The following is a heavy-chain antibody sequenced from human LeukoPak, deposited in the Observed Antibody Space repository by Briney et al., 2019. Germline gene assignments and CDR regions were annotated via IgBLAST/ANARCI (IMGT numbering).Heavy chain of an antibody. CDR3: AKDGDGSSPPFDY. Sequence: GGSLRLSCVASGFTFTTYWMSWVCQAPGKGLEWVAIINQDGSEKYYVDSVKGRFTISRDNAKNSLNLQMNSLRAEDTAVYYCAKDGDGSSPPFDYWGQGSLVTVSS. CDR2: INQDGSEK. D-gene: IGHD2-15*01. V-gene: IGHV3-7*01. J-gene: IGHJ4*02. CDR1: GFTFTTYW.